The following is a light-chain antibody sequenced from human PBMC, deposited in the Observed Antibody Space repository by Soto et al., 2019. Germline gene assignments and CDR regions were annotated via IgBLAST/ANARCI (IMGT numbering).Light chain of an antibody. J-gene: IGKJ5*01. V-gene: IGKV3-20*01. Sequence: EIVLTQSPGTLSLSPGESATLSCRASQSINRKYLAWYQQTPGQAPRLLMYGASGRATGIPDRFSGIGSGTEFTLTTSSLQSEDSAVYYCQQYDKWPPITVGQGTRLEIK. CDR1: QSINRKY. CDR2: GAS. CDR3: QQYDKWPPIT.